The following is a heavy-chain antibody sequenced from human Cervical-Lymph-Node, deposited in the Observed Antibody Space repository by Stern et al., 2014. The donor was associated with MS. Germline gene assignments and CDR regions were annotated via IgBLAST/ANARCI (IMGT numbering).Heavy chain of an antibody. V-gene: IGHV5-51*03. CDR2: IYLGDSNT. CDR1: GYDFTSSW. D-gene: IGHD6-19*01. Sequence: EVQLVESGAEVKKPGESLKISCKGSGYDFTSSWIGWVRQMPGKGLEWMGIIYLGDSNTEYSPSFEGQVTISADKSVTTAYLQWSSLKASDTAMYYCARPGSAWSLDYWGQGTLVTGSS. CDR3: ARPGSAWSLDY. J-gene: IGHJ4*02.